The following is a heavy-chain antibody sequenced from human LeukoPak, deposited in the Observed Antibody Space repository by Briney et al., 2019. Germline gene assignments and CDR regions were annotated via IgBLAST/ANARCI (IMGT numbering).Heavy chain of an antibody. V-gene: IGHV1-18*04. D-gene: IGHD3-9*01. CDR1: GYSLTDYY. CDR3: ARNIYDILTGYYRGMGDY. J-gene: IGHJ4*02. Sequence: GASVKVSCKASGYSLTDYYLHWVRQAPGQGLEWMGWISAYNGNTNYAQKLQGRVTMTTDTSTSTAYMELRSLRSDDTAVYYCARNIYDILTGYYRGMGDYWGQGTLVTVSS. CDR2: ISAYNGNT.